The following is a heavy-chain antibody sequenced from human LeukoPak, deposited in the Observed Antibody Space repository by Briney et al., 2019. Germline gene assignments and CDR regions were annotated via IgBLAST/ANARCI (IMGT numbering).Heavy chain of an antibody. CDR1: GYTFTGYY. J-gene: IGHJ4*03. V-gene: IGHV1-2*02. CDR2: INPNSGGT. D-gene: IGHD4-23*01. CDR3: ARDSLPSLATVGTAYFDF. Sequence: RASVRVSCKASGYTFTGYYMHWVRQAPGQGLEWMGWINPNSGGTNYAQKFQGTVTMTRDTSISTAYMELSRLRSDDTAVYYCARDSLPSLATVGTAYFDFWGQGTLVTVSS.